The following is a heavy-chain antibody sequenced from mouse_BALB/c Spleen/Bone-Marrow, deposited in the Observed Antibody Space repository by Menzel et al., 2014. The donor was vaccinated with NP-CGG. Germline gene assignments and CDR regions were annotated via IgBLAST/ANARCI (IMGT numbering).Heavy chain of an antibody. Sequence: VKVVESGPQLVRPGASVKISCKASGYSFTSYWMHWVRQRPGQGLEWIGMIDPSDSETRINQKFKDKATLPVDKSSSTAYMQLSSPTFEDSAVYYCARGAVAMDYWGQGTSVTVPS. CDR2: IDPSDSET. J-gene: IGHJ4*01. V-gene: IGHV1S126*01. CDR3: ARGAVAMDY. CDR1: GYSFTSYW.